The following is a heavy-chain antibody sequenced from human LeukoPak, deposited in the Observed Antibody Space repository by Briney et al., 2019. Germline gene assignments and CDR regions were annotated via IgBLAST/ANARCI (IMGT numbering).Heavy chain of an antibody. CDR1: GGSISTYY. Sequence: TSETLSLTCTVSGGSISTYYWSWIRQPPGKGLEWIGYIYNSGSTNYNPSLQSRATISVDTSKNQFSLKLTSVTAADTAVYYCAKAVAAAGRFGFDPWGQGTLVTVSS. J-gene: IGHJ5*02. CDR3: AKAVAAAGRFGFDP. D-gene: IGHD6-13*01. V-gene: IGHV4-59*01. CDR2: IYNSGST.